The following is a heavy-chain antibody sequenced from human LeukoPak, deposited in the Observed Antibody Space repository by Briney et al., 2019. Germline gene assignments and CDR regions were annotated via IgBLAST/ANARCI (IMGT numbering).Heavy chain of an antibody. CDR2: ISGSGGST. Sequence: GGSLRLSCAASGFTFSSYAMSWVRQAPGKGLEWVSGISGSGGSTDYADSVKGRFTISRDNSKNTLYLQMNSLRAEDTAVYYCAKVRGGGYYGSGTDYWGQGTLVTVSS. CDR3: AKVRGGGYYGSGTDY. CDR1: GFTFSSYA. D-gene: IGHD3-10*01. V-gene: IGHV3-23*01. J-gene: IGHJ4*02.